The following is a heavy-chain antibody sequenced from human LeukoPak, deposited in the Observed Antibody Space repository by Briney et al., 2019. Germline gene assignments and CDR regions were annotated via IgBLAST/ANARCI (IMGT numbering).Heavy chain of an antibody. D-gene: IGHD3-10*01. V-gene: IGHV1-2*02. CDR3: ARDLYSRRMDYYGSGSYLAY. J-gene: IGHJ4*02. CDR2: INPNSGGT. CDR1: GYTFTGYY. Sequence: ASVKVSCKASGYTFTGYYMHWVRQAPGQGLEWMGWINPNSGGTNYAQKFQGRVTMTRDTSISTAYMELRSLSSDDTAVYYCARDLYSRRMDYYGSGSYLAYWGQGTLVTVSS.